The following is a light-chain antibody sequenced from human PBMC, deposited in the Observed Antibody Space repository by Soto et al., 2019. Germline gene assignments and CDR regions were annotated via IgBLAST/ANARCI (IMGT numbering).Light chain of an antibody. CDR2: GAS. V-gene: IGKV1-5*03. CDR1: QSISSW. Sequence: DIQLTQSPSTLSASVGDRVTITCRASQSISSWLAWYQQKPGTAPNLLIYGASTLASGVPSRFSGIRSGTEFTLTVSSLQPDDFATYYCQQYNDSFLYTFGQGTKLEIK. CDR3: QQYNDSFLYT. J-gene: IGKJ2*01.